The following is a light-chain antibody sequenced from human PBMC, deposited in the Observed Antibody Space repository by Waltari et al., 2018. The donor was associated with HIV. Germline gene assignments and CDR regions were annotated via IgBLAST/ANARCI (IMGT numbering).Light chain of an antibody. V-gene: IGKV3-11*01. Sequence: DIVLTQSPATLSLSPGERATVSCRASQSVSSYLAWYQQKPGQAPRLLIYDASNRATGIPARFSGSGSGTDFTLTISSLEPEDFAVYYCQQRSNWPPRYTFGQGTKLEIK. CDR2: DAS. CDR1: QSVSSY. J-gene: IGKJ2*01. CDR3: QQRSNWPPRYT.